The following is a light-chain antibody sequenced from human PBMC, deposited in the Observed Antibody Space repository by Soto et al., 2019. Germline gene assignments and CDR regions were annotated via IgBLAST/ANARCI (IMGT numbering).Light chain of an antibody. CDR3: QQTRAYPST. Sequence: EIVLTQSPATLSLSPGERATLSCRASQSVSSYLAWYQQKPGQAPRLLIYDASNRATGIPARFSGSGSGTDFTLTISSLEPEDFATYYCQQTRAYPSTFGGGTKVDIK. CDR2: DAS. CDR1: QSVSSY. J-gene: IGKJ4*01. V-gene: IGKV3-11*01.